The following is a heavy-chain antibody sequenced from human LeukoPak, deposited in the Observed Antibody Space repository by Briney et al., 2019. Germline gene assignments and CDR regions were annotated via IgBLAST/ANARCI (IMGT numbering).Heavy chain of an antibody. Sequence: SETLSLTCAVYGGSFSGYYWSWIRQPPGKGLEWIGEINHSGSTNYNPSLKSRVTISVDTSKNQFSLKLSSVTAADTAVYYCARGDYGDYYDYMDVWGKGTTVTVSS. D-gene: IGHD4-17*01. CDR3: ARGDYGDYYDYMDV. CDR2: INHSGST. CDR1: GGSFSGYY. J-gene: IGHJ6*03. V-gene: IGHV4-34*01.